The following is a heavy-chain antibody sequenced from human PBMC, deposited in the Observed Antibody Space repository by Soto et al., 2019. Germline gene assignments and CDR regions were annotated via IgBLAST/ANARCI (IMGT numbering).Heavy chain of an antibody. J-gene: IGHJ6*02. V-gene: IGHV3-33*01. CDR3: ARARSNSYYYGMDV. D-gene: IGHD4-4*01. CDR1: GFTFGNYG. Sequence: PGGSPRLSCAASGFTFGNYGMHWVRQAPGKGLEWVALIWSDGNNKYYADSVKGRFTISRDNSKNTQSLQMNSLRAEDTAVYYCARARSNSYYYGMDVWRQGTTVTVSS. CDR2: IWSDGNNK.